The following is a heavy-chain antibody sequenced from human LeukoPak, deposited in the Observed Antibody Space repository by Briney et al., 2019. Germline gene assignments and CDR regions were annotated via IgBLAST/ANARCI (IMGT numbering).Heavy chain of an antibody. V-gene: IGHV4-30-2*01. Sequence: SETLSLTCTVSGGSISSGGYYWSWIRQPPGKGLEWIGYIYHSGSTYYNPSLKSRVTISVDRSKNQFSLKLSSVTAADTAVYYCARVIGSSWYFNYFDYWGQGTLVTVSS. CDR3: ARVIGSSWYFNYFDY. CDR1: GGSISSGGYY. J-gene: IGHJ4*02. CDR2: IYHSGST. D-gene: IGHD6-13*01.